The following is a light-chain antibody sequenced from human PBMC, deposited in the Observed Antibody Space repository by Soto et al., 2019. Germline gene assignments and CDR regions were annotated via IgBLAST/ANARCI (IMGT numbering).Light chain of an antibody. CDR2: EGS. V-gene: IGLV2-23*01. CDR3: CSYAGSPWV. Sequence: QSALTQPASVSGSPGQSITISCTGTSSDVGSYNLVSWYQQHPGKAPKLMIYEGSKRPSGVSNRFSGSKSGNTASLPISGLQAEDEADYYCCSYAGSPWVFGTGTKLTVL. J-gene: IGLJ1*01. CDR1: SSDVGSYNL.